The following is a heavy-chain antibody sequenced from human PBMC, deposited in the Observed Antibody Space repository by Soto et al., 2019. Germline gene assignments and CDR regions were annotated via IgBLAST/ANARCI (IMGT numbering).Heavy chain of an antibody. V-gene: IGHV4-59*01. CDR3: ARGHLLDENESTFDI. J-gene: IGHJ3*02. Sequence: SATLSLTCTVSGGSISSYYWSWIRQPPGKGLEWIGYIYYSGSTNYNPSLKSRVTISVDTSKNQFSLKLSSVTAADTAVYYCARGHLLDENESTFDIWGQGTMVTVSS. CDR2: IYYSGST. CDR1: GGSISSYY.